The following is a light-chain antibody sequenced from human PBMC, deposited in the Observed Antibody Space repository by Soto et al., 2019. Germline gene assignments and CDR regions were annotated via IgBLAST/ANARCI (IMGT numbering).Light chain of an antibody. V-gene: IGKV1-39*01. CDR1: QTINTNY. Sequence: DIQMTQSPSSLSASVGDRVTITCRASQTINTNYLNWYQQKPGKAPKLLIYAASSLQSGVPSRFSGRGSGTDFTLIIRSLQPEDFATYYCQQSYSTPPTFGQGTKLEIK. J-gene: IGKJ2*01. CDR3: QQSYSTPPT. CDR2: AAS.